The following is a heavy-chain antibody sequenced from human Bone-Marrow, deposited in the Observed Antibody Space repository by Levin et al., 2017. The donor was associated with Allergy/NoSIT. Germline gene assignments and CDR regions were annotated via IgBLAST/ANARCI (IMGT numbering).Heavy chain of an antibody. V-gene: IGHV3-30*18. CDR2: MSYDGSKK. Sequence: GESLKISCAASGFAFSAHGMHWVRQAPGKGLEWVAVMSYDGSKKYYAESVQGRFTISRDNSKNTLYLQMNSLRTNDTAVYYCAKPRYSSSWYDAFDIWGQGTMVTVSS. J-gene: IGHJ3*02. CDR3: AKPRYSSSWYDAFDI. D-gene: IGHD6-13*01. CDR1: GFAFSAHG.